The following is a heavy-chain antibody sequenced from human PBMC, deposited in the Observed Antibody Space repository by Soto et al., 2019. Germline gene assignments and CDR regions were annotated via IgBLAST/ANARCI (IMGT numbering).Heavy chain of an antibody. D-gene: IGHD3-10*01. Sequence: EVQLLESGGGLVQPGGSLRLSCGVSGFTFNDFEMNWVRQAPGKGLEWLAYIDGSGATKKYADSVRGRFTISRDNANNSLLLQMSSPSAADTAMYYCARGFGRLNHWGQGTLVSVSS. CDR2: IDGSGATK. V-gene: IGHV3-48*03. J-gene: IGHJ5*02. CDR3: ARGFGRLNH. CDR1: GFTFNDFE.